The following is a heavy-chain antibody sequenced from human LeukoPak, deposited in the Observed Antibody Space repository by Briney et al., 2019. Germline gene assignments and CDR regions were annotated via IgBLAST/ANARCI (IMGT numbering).Heavy chain of an antibody. CDR2: IKQDGSEK. CDR1: GFTFSNFW. CDR3: ARVSRWGLNHNPHF. Sequence: GGSLRLSCAASGFTFSNFWMSWVRQAPGKGREGGANIKQDGSEKYYVDSVKGRFTNSRDNAKNSLYLQMNSLRADDTAVYYCARVSRWGLNHNPHFWGQGTLVTVSS. J-gene: IGHJ4*02. D-gene: IGHD7-27*01. V-gene: IGHV3-7*03.